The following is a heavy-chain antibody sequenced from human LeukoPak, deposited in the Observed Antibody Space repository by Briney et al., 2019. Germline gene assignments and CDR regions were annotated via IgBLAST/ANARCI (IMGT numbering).Heavy chain of an antibody. CDR2: IWYDGSNK. J-gene: IGHJ4*02. V-gene: IGHV3-33*06. Sequence: GGSLRLSCAASGSTFSSYGMHWVRQAPGKGLEWVAVIWYDGSNKYYADSVKGRFTISRDNSKNTLYLQMNSLRAEDTAVYYCAKESRVLLWFGEFHFWGQGTLVTVSS. D-gene: IGHD3-10*01. CDR3: AKESRVLLWFGEFHF. CDR1: GSTFSSYG.